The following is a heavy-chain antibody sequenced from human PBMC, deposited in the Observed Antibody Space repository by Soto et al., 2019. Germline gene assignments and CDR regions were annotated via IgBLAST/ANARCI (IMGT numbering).Heavy chain of an antibody. Sequence: QVQLVQSGAEVKKPGASVKVSCKASGYTFTSYYMHWVRQAPGQGLEWMGIINPSGGSTSYAQKFQGRVTMTRDTSTSTVYMELSSLRSEDTAVYYCARGPYYYDSSGYYFDYWGQGTLVTVSS. CDR1: GYTFTSYY. CDR2: INPSGGST. J-gene: IGHJ4*02. CDR3: ARGPYYYDSSGYYFDY. V-gene: IGHV1-46*01. D-gene: IGHD3-22*01.